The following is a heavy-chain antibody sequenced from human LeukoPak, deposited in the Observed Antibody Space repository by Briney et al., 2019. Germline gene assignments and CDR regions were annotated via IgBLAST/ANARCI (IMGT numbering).Heavy chain of an antibody. Sequence: KSSETLSLTCTVSGGSISGFYWSWIREPPGKELQWIGSIFYSGSTNYNPSLKSRVTISVDTSKNQFSLKLSSVTAADTAVYYCARQRFLEWYFDYWGQGTLVTVSS. D-gene: IGHD3-3*01. CDR2: IFYSGST. V-gene: IGHV4-59*08. J-gene: IGHJ4*02. CDR3: ARQRFLEWYFDY. CDR1: GGSISGFY.